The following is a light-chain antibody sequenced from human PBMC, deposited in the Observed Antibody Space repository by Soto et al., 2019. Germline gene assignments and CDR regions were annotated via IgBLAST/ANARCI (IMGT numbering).Light chain of an antibody. J-gene: IGKJ1*01. V-gene: IGKV3-20*01. CDR1: QSVSSNY. CDR2: GAS. CDR3: QQYESSPWT. Sequence: EIVLTQSPGTLSLSPGERATLSCRASQSVSSNYLAWYQQKPGQAPRLLIYGASSRATGIPARFSGSGSGADFTLTISRLEPEDFAVYYCQQYESSPWTFGQGTKVEIK.